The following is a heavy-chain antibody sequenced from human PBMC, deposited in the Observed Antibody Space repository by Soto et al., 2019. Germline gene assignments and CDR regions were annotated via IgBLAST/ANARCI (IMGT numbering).Heavy chain of an antibody. J-gene: IGHJ4*02. D-gene: IGHD2-15*01. CDR2: INRDSSVI. CDR1: GFSFSDFS. CDR3: ARDCAGTCWFAY. V-gene: IGHV3-48*01. Sequence: EVQLVESGGGKVQPGGSLRLSCAGSGFSFSDFSMNWVRQAPGKGLEWISYINRDSSVIMYADSLRGRVTISSDNAKNTLFLQINRLRVEDPAVYYCARDCAGTCWFAYWGPGIPVTVSS.